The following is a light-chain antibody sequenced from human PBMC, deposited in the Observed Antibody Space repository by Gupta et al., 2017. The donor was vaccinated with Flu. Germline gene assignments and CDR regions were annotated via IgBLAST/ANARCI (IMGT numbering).Light chain of an antibody. Sequence: DILMTQSPSLLSASVGDRVTITCRASQDISNSLAWFQQKPGKAPKSLIYAASTLQSGVPSRFSGSGSGTEFTLTISSLQPEDFATYHCQQYKSYPYTFGPGTKVDIK. V-gene: IGKV1-16*01. J-gene: IGKJ3*01. CDR1: QDISNS. CDR3: QQYKSYPYT. CDR2: AAS.